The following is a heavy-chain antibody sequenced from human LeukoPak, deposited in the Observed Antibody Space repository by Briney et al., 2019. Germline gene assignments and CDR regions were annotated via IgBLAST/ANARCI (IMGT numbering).Heavy chain of an antibody. Sequence: PGGSLRLSCAASGFTFSSYAMSWVRQAPGKGLEWVANIKQDGSEKYYVGSVQGRFTISRDNAKNSLYLQMNSLRAEDTAVYYCARNSGYDDDYMDVWGKGTTVTVSS. CDR3: ARNSGYDDDYMDV. CDR2: IKQDGSEK. V-gene: IGHV3-7*01. D-gene: IGHD1-26*01. CDR1: GFTFSSYA. J-gene: IGHJ6*03.